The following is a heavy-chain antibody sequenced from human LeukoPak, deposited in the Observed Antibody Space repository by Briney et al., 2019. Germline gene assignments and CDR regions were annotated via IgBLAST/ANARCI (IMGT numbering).Heavy chain of an antibody. CDR3: ARRSVAGATTGYYYDS. V-gene: IGHV3-20*04. J-gene: IGHJ4*02. CDR1: GFTFEDYD. Sequence: PGGSLRLSCEASGFTFEDYDMTWVRQRPGKGLEYVCEINWNGDNPVYENSLRGRFTISRDNAKNSVYLQMSSLRVDDTAFYYCARRSVAGATTGYYYDSWGQGTLVTVSS. D-gene: IGHD1-26*01. CDR2: INWNGDNP.